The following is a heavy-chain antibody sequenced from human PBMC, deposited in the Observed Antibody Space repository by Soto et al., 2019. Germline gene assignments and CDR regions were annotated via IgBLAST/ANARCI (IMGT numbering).Heavy chain of an antibody. CDR3: ARDSSGWAGNFDY. CDR1: GYTFTSFG. CDR2: ISAYSGNT. V-gene: IGHV1-18*01. J-gene: IGHJ4*02. Sequence: AASVKVSCKASGYTFTSFGISWVRQAPGQGLEWMGWISAYSGNTNYAQHLQGRVTMTTETSTSTAYMELRSLRSDDTAVYYCARDSSGWAGNFDYWGQGTLVTVSS. D-gene: IGHD6-19*01.